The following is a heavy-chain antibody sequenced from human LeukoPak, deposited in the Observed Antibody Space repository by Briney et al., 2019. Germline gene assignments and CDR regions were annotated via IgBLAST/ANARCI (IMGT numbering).Heavy chain of an antibody. CDR2: IYTTGST. Sequence: SETLSLTCTVSGGSISSYHWSWIRQPAGKGLEWIGRIYTTGSTNYNPSLKSRVTMSIDTSKNQFSLKLSSVTAADTAVYYCARHPGENYYDSSAYHHYFDYWGQGTLVTVSS. CDR3: ARHPGENYYDSSAYHHYFDY. V-gene: IGHV4-4*07. J-gene: IGHJ4*02. D-gene: IGHD3-22*01. CDR1: GGSISSYH.